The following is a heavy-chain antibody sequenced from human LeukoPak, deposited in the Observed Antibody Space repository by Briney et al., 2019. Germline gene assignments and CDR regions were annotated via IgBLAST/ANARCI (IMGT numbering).Heavy chain of an antibody. D-gene: IGHD3-22*01. Sequence: PGGSPRLSCAASGFTFSSYAMSWVRQAPGKGLEWVSAISGSGGSTYYADSVKGRFTISRDNSKNTLYLQMNSLRAEDTAVYYCAKALGGYYYDSSAQYYFDYWGQGTLVTVSS. CDR1: GFTFSSYA. V-gene: IGHV3-23*01. CDR3: AKALGGYYYDSSAQYYFDY. J-gene: IGHJ4*02. CDR2: ISGSGGST.